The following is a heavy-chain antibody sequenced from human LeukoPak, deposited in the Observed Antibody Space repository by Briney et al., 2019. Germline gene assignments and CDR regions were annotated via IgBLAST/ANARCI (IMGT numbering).Heavy chain of an antibody. CDR1: GYTFTSYG. V-gene: IGHV1-18*01. CDR2: ISTYTGNT. J-gene: IGHJ4*02. D-gene: IGHD2-2*01. CDR3: AVVLPPVPN. Sequence: ASVKVSCNASGYTFTSYGISWVRQAPGQGLEWMGWISTYTGNTNYAQKLQGRVTMTTDTSTSTAYMEMRSLTSDDTAVYYCAVVLPPVPNWGQGTLVTVSS.